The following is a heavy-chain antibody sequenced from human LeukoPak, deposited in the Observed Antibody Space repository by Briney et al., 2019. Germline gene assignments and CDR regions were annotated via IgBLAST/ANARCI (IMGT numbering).Heavy chain of an antibody. CDR2: IYYSGST. CDR3: ARRRWFGEPDY. V-gene: IGHV4-39*01. CDR1: GGSISSSSYY. Sequence: SETLSLTCTVSGGSISSSSYYWGWIRQPPGKGLEWIGSIYYSGSTYYNPSLKSRVTISVDTSKNQFSLKLSSVTAADTAVYYCARRRWFGEPDYWGQGTLVTVSS. J-gene: IGHJ4*02. D-gene: IGHD3-10*01.